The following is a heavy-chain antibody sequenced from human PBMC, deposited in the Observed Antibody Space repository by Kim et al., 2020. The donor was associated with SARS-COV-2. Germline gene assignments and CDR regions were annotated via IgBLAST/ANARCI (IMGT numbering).Heavy chain of an antibody. D-gene: IGHD2-8*02. CDR2: INNDGKYL. CDR3: VRDREGDCTDKNCNRLRNWFDP. V-gene: IGHV3-21*06. Sequence: GGSLRLSCVASGFTFSTYSMNWVRQAPGRGLEWVSSINNDGKYLFYADSVKGRFTISRDNGKNSLYLQMNSLRAEDTAVYYCVRDREGDCTDKNCNRLRNWFDPWGQGTQVTVSS. J-gene: IGHJ5*02. CDR1: GFTFSTYS.